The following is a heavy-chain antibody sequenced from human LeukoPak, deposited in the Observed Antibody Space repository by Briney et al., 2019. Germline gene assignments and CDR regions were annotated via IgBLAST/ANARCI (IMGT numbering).Heavy chain of an antibody. Sequence: SETLSLTCAVYGGSFSGYYWSWIRQPPGKGLEWIGEINHSGSTNYNPSLKSRVTISVDTSKNQFSLKLNSVTAADTAVYYCVRARLRFLEWLSPFDYWGQGTLVTVSS. D-gene: IGHD3-3*01. CDR2: INHSGST. V-gene: IGHV4-34*01. J-gene: IGHJ4*02. CDR3: VRARLRFLEWLSPFDY. CDR1: GGSFSGYY.